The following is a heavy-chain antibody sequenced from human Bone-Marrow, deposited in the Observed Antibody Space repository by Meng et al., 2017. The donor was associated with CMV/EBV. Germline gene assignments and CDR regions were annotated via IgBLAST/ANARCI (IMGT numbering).Heavy chain of an antibody. CDR1: GYTFTSYD. V-gene: IGHV1-8*01. CDR3: ARSIISNDFDAFDI. CDR2: TNPNSGNT. J-gene: IGHJ3*02. Sequence: ASVKVSCKASGYTFTSYDINWVRQATGQGLEWMGWTNPNSGNTGYAQKFQGRVTMTRNTSISTAYMELISLRAEDTAVYYCARSIISNDFDAFDIWGQGTMVTVSS. D-gene: IGHD3/OR15-3a*01.